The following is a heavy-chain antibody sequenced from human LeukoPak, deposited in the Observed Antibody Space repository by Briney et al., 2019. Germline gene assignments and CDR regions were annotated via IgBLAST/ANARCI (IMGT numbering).Heavy chain of an antibody. Sequence: SETLSLTCAVYGGSFSGYYWSWIRQPPGKGLEWIGEINHSGSTNYNPSLKSRVTISVDTSKNQFSLKLSSVTAADTAVYYCARGRDNGYDYDRFFDYWGQGTLVTVSS. CDR2: INHSGST. CDR1: GGSFSGYY. CDR3: ARGRDNGYDYDRFFDY. J-gene: IGHJ4*02. V-gene: IGHV4-34*01. D-gene: IGHD5-12*01.